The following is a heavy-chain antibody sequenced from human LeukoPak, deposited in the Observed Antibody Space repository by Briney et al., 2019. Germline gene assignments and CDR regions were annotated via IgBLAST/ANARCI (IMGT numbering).Heavy chain of an antibody. J-gene: IGHJ6*02. CDR1: GFTFSSYG. CDR3: AKDEGTRDYYYYYYYGMDL. V-gene: IGHV3-30*18. D-gene: IGHD3-22*01. CDR2: ILYDGSNI. Sequence: GGSLRLSCEASGFTFSSYGMHWVRQAPGKGLEWVAFILYDGSNIHYGDSVKGRFTISRDNSKNTLYLQMNSLRVEDTAVYYCAKDEGTRDYYYYYYYGMDLGGQGTTVTVSS.